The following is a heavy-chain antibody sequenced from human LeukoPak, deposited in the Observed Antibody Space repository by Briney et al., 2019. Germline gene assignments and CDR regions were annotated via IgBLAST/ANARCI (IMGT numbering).Heavy chain of an antibody. CDR2: ISGSGGST. Sequence: RGGSLRLSCAASRFTFSSYAMSWVRQAPGKGLEWVSAISGSGGSTYYADSVKGGVTISRDNSQKTLYLQMNSLRAEDTAVYYCAKDRKYYDILTGQGGFDYWGQGTLVTVSS. J-gene: IGHJ4*02. CDR1: RFTFSSYA. D-gene: IGHD3-9*01. V-gene: IGHV3-23*01. CDR3: AKDRKYYDILTGQGGFDY.